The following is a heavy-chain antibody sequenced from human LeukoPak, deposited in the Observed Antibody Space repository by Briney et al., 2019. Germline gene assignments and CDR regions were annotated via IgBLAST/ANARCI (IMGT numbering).Heavy chain of an antibody. CDR2: IYQSGST. J-gene: IGHJ6*02. CDR1: GGSISSGGYS. Sequence: SETLSLTCAVSGGSISSGGYSWSWIRQPPGKGLEWIGYIYQSGSTYYNPSLKSRLTMSVDRSKDQFSLKLSSVTAADTAVYYCARGQVVVVPAAMRPPPGWYYYGMDVWGQGTTVTVSS. D-gene: IGHD2-2*01. CDR3: ARGQVVVVPAAMRPPPGWYYYGMDV. V-gene: IGHV4-30-2*01.